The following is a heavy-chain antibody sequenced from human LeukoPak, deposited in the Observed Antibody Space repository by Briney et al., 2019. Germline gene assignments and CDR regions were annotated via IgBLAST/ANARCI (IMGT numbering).Heavy chain of an antibody. V-gene: IGHV4-34*01. D-gene: IGHD3-10*01. CDR3: ARGTMADY. J-gene: IGHJ4*02. CDR1: GGSFSGYY. CDR2: INHSGST. Sequence: SETLSLTCAVYGGSFSGYYWSWIRQPPEKGLEWIGEINHSGSTNYNPSLKSRVTISVDTSKNQFSLKLSSVTAADSAVYYCARGTMADYWGQGTLVTVSS.